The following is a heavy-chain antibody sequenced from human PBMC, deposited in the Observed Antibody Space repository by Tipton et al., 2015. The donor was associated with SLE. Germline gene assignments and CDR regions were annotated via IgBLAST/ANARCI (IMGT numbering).Heavy chain of an antibody. Sequence: TLSLTCTVSGGSISSGGYFWDWIRQPPGKGLEWVGEVHHTGGNNYNPSLRSRVTISMDTSKSQFSLTLKSVTAADTAVYFCARGELIEGFDPWGQGTLVTVAA. CDR2: VHHTGGN. CDR1: GGSISSGGYF. J-gene: IGHJ5*02. V-gene: IGHV4-39*07. CDR3: ARGELIEGFDP. D-gene: IGHD3-22*01.